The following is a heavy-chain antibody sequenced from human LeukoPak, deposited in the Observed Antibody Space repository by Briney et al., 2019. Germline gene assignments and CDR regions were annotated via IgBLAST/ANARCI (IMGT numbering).Heavy chain of an antibody. CDR1: GFTFSSYA. J-gene: IGHJ5*02. CDR3: ARGLPNWFDP. Sequence: GGSLRLSCAASGFTFSSYAMSWVRQAPGKGLEWVSVIYSDGRTYYTDSVKGRFTISRDNSKNTLYLQMNSLRAEDTAVYYCARGLPNWFDPWGQGTLVTVSS. CDR2: IYSDGRT. V-gene: IGHV3-53*01. D-gene: IGHD5-12*01.